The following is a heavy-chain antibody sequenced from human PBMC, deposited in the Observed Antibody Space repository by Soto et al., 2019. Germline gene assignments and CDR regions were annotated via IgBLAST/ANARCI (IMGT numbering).Heavy chain of an antibody. D-gene: IGHD4-4*01. CDR2: ISYDGSNK. V-gene: IGHV3-30*18. CDR1: GFTFSSYG. J-gene: IGHJ4*02. CDR3: AKGLNSNYVAQGVY. Sequence: GGSLRLSCAASGFTFSSYGMHWVRQAPGKGLEWVAVISYDGSNKYYADSVKGRFTISRDNSKNTLYLQMNSLRAEDTAVYYCAKGLNSNYVAQGVYWGQGTLVTVSS.